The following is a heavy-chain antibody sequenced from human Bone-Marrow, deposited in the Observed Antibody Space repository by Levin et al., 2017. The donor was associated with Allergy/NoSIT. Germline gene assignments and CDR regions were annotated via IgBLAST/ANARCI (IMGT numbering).Heavy chain of an antibody. D-gene: IGHD6-19*01. J-gene: IGHJ4*02. Sequence: LSLTCAASGFSVSSNSMSWVRQAPGKGLEWVSVIYSGGSSYYVDSVKGRFTISRDNSKNTLYLQMNSLRAEDTAVYYCARGQYHSGWFFDYWGQGTLVTVSS. CDR2: IYSGGSS. V-gene: IGHV3-53*01. CDR1: GFSVSSNS. CDR3: ARGQYHSGWFFDY.